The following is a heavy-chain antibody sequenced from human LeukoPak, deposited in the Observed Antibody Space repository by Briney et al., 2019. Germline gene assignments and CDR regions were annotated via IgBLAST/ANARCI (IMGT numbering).Heavy chain of an antibody. V-gene: IGHV3-64*01. CDR2: ISTDGGGT. CDR3: ARYSSGSCYDY. J-gene: IGHJ4*02. D-gene: IGHD6-13*01. CDR1: GFTFSTYA. Sequence: GGSLRLSCAASGFTFSTYAMQWVRQAPGRGLEYVSAISTDGGGTYYANSVKGRFTISRDNSKNTLYLQMGGLRAEDMAVYYCARYSSGSCYDYWGQGTLVTVSS.